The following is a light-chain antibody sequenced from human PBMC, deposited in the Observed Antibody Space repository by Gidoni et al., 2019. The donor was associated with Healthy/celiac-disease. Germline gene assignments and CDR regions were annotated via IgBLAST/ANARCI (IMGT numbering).Light chain of an antibody. CDR1: QSVSSY. J-gene: IGKJ4*01. Sequence: EIVLTQSPASLSLSPGERATLSCRASQSVSSYLAWYQQKPGQAPRLPIYDASNRATGIPARFSGSGSGTDFTLTISSLEPEDFAVYYCQQRSNWAFXGXTKVEIK. V-gene: IGKV3-11*01. CDR2: DAS. CDR3: QQRSNWA.